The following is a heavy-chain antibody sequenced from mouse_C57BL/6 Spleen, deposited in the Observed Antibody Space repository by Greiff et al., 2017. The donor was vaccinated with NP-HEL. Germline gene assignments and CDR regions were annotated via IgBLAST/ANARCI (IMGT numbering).Heavy chain of an antibody. J-gene: IGHJ1*03. D-gene: IGHD2-5*01. Sequence: EVQGVESGGGLVKPGGSLKLSCAASGFTFSSYAMSWVRQTPEKRLEWVATISDGGSYTYYPDNVKGRFTISRDNAKNNLYLQMSHLKSEDTAMYYCARRGAPTIVTTWYFDVWGTGTTVTVSS. CDR2: ISDGGSYT. V-gene: IGHV5-4*01. CDR3: ARRGAPTIVTTWYFDV. CDR1: GFTFSSYA.